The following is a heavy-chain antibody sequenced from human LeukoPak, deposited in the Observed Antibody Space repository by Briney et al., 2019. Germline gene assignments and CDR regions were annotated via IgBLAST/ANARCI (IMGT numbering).Heavy chain of an antibody. D-gene: IGHD2-21*01. CDR1: GFIFSDFY. J-gene: IGHJ4*02. V-gene: IGHV3-11*04. CDR3: ARDLLAYCGGDCSMGFDY. Sequence: GGSLRLSCVASGFIFSDFYMSWIRQAPGKGLEWVSYITNRGSAIYSADSVKGRFTISRDNSKNTLYLQMNSLRAEDTAVYYCARDLLAYCGGDCSMGFDYWGQGTLVTVSS. CDR2: ITNRGSAI.